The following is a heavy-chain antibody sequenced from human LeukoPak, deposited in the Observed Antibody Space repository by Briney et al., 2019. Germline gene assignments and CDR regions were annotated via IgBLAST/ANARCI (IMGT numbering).Heavy chain of an antibody. D-gene: IGHD6-13*01. V-gene: IGHV4-34*01. J-gene: IGHJ6*03. CDR2: INHSGST. CDR1: GGSFSGYY. Sequence: SETLSLTCAVYGGSFSGYYWSWIRQPPGKGLEWIGEINHSGSTNYNPSLKSRVTISVDTPKNQFSLKLSSVTAADTGVYHCARGANLDIAAAGPGRDYYYYFYYMDVWGKGTTVTVSS. CDR3: ARGANLDIAAAGPGRDYYYYFYYMDV.